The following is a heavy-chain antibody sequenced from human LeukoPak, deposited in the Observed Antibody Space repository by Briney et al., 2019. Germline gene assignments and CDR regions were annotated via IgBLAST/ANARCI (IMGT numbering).Heavy chain of an antibody. CDR2: IYHSGST. CDR1: GYSISSGYY. CDR3: ARGITGTPGWFDP. D-gene: IGHD1-20*01. Sequence: SETLSLTCTVSGYSISSGYYWGWIRQPPGKGLEWIGSIYHSGSTYYNPSLKSRVTISVDTSKNQFSLKLSSVTAADTAVYYCARGITGTPGWFDPWGQGTLVTVSS. J-gene: IGHJ5*02. V-gene: IGHV4-38-2*02.